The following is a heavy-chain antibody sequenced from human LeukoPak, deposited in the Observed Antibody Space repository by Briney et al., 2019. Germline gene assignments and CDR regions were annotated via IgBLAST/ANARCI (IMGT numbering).Heavy chain of an antibody. D-gene: IGHD6-19*01. Sequence: SETLSLTCAVYGGSFSGYYWSWIRQPPGKGLEWIGEINHSGSTNYNPSLKSRVTISVDTSKNQFSLKLSSVTAADTAVYYCARSSSGWYKFGYWGQGTLVTVSS. J-gene: IGHJ4*02. V-gene: IGHV4-34*01. CDR2: INHSGST. CDR3: ARSSSGWYKFGY. CDR1: GGSFSGYY.